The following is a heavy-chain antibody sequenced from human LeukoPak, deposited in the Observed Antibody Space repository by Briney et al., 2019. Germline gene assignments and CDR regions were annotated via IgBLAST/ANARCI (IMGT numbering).Heavy chain of an antibody. CDR1: LFTFSSYG. D-gene: IGHD6-19*01. CDR3: AKDPGIAVAGTREYFQH. Sequence: GRSLRLSCAACLFTFSSYGMHWVRQAPGKGLEGVAVIWYDGSNKYYADSVKGRFTISRDNSKNTLYLQMNSLRAEDTAVYYCAKDPGIAVAGTREYFQHWGQGTLVTVP. CDR2: IWYDGSNK. V-gene: IGHV3-33*06. J-gene: IGHJ1*01.